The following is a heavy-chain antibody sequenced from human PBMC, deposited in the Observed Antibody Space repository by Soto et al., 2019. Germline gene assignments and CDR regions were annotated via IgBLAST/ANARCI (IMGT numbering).Heavy chain of an antibody. CDR3: AKLSNYDTRGYFDGY. J-gene: IGHJ4*02. CDR1: GFTFTNYG. V-gene: IGHV3-23*01. CDR2: ISGSGDST. Sequence: EVQVLESGGGLVQPGGSLRLSCAASGFTFTNYGMTWVRQAPGKGLEWVSGISGSGDSTYYADSVKGRFTISRDNSKNTLYLQMSSLRAEDTAVYFCAKLSNYDTRGYFDGYWGQGTLVTVSS. D-gene: IGHD3-22*01.